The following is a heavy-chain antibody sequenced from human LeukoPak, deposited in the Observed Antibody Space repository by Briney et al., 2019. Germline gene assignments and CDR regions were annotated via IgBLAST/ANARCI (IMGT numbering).Heavy chain of an antibody. CDR3: ARERWELLTDAFDI. J-gene: IGHJ3*02. CDR2: IIPILGIA. CDR1: GGTFSSYA. Sequence: ASVKVSCKASGGTFSSYAISWVRQAPGQGLEWMGRIIPILGIANYAQKFQGRVTITADKSTSTAYMELSSLRSEDTAVYYCARERWELLTDAFDIWGQGTMVTVSS. D-gene: IGHD1-26*01. V-gene: IGHV1-69*04.